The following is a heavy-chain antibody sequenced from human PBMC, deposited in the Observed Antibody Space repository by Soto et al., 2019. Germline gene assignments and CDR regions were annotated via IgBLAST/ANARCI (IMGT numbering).Heavy chain of an antibody. CDR1: GGSISSSSYY. J-gene: IGHJ4*02. V-gene: IGHV4-39*01. Sequence: SETLSLTCTVSGGSISSSSYYWGWIRQPPGKGLEWIGSIYYSGSTYYNPSLKSRVTISVDTSKNQFSLKLSSVTAADTAVYYCARQLAYYYGSGSSLDYWGQGTLVTVS. CDR3: ARQLAYYYGSGSSLDY. CDR2: IYYSGST. D-gene: IGHD3-10*01.